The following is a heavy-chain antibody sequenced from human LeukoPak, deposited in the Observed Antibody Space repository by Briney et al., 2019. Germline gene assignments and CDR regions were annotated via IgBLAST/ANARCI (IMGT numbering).Heavy chain of an antibody. CDR2: MNPNSGNT. Sequence: ASVKVSCKASGYTFTGYYMHWVRQATGQGLEWMGWMNPNSGNTGYAQKFQGRVTITRNTSISTAYMELSSLRSEDTAVYYCARTDSSSWYTYYYYYMDVWGKGTTVTVSS. CDR3: ARTDSSSWYTYYYYYMDV. CDR1: GYTFTGYY. D-gene: IGHD6-13*01. J-gene: IGHJ6*03. V-gene: IGHV1-8*03.